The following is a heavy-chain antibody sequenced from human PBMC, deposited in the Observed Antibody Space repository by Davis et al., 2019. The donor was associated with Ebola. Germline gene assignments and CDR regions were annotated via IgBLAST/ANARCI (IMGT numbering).Heavy chain of an antibody. J-gene: IGHJ6*02. CDR1: VFTFSSYA. CDR3: ARDSHVDIVATIYGMDV. Sequence: TISCAASVFTFSSYAISWVRQAPGHGLEWMGRIIPILGTANYAQKFQGRVTITADKSTSTAYMELSSLRSEDTAVYYCARDSHVDIVATIYGMDVWGQGTTVTVSS. CDR2: IIPILGTA. D-gene: IGHD5-12*01. V-gene: IGHV1-69*04.